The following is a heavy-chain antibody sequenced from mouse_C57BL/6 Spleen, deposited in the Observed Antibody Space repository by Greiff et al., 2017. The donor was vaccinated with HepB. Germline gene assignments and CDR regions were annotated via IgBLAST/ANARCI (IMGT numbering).Heavy chain of an antibody. Sequence: EVQLQQSGPELVKPGASVKIPCKASGYTFTDYNMDWVKQSHGKSLEWIGDINPNNGGTIYNQKFKGKATLTGDKSSSTAYMELRSLTSEDTAVYYCARGGTLYFDYGGQGTTLTVSS. CDR1: GYTFTDYN. J-gene: IGHJ2*01. CDR2: INPNNGGT. CDR3: ARGGTLYFDY. D-gene: IGHD2-14*01. V-gene: IGHV1-18*01.